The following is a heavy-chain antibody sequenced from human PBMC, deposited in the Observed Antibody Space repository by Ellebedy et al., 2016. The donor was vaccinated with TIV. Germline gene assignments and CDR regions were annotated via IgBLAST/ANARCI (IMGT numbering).Heavy chain of an antibody. J-gene: IGHJ4*02. CDR2: ISAYNGNT. V-gene: IGHV1-18*01. CDR3: ARDLRLYSSGWSPLGY. CDR1: GYTFTSYG. D-gene: IGHD6-19*01. Sequence: ASVKVSCXASGYTFTSYGISWVRRAPGQGLEWMGWISAYNGNTNYAQKLQGRVTMTTDTSTSTAYMELRSLRSDDTAVYYCARDLRLYSSGWSPLGYWGQGTLVTVSS.